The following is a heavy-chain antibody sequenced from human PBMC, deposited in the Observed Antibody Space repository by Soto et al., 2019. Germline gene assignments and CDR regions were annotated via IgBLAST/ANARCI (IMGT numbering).Heavy chain of an antibody. CDR3: AQCLLGVNYYYGMDV. J-gene: IGHJ6*02. CDR1: GGTFSSYA. D-gene: IGHD3-16*01. CDR2: IIPIFATA. Sequence: QVQLVQSGAEVKKPGSSVKVSCKASGGTFSSYAINWVRQAPGQGLEWMGGIIPIFATADYAQKFQGRVTISANESTRTAYMEPSSLRSEYTAVSDCAQCLLGVNYYYGMDVWGQGTTVTVSS. V-gene: IGHV1-69*12.